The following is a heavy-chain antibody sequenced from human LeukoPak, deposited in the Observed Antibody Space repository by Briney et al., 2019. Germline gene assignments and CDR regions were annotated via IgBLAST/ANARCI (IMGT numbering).Heavy chain of an antibody. CDR1: GGTFSSYA. CDR2: IIPIFGTA. J-gene: IGHJ5*02. V-gene: IGHV1-69*13. Sequence: SVKVSCKASGGTFSSYAISWVRQAPGQGLEWMGGIIPIFGTANYAQKFQGRVTITADESTSTAYMDLRSLRSDDTAVYYCARVGRNRYYSDRSGYLGGWFDPWGQGTLVTVSS. D-gene: IGHD3-22*01. CDR3: ARVGRNRYYSDRSGYLGGWFDP.